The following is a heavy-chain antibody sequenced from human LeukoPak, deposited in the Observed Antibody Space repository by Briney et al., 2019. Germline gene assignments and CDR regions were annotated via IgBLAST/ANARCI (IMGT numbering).Heavy chain of an antibody. CDR3: AKERGVYYDSSGSITPFDY. J-gene: IGHJ4*02. V-gene: IGHV3-23*01. CDR1: GFTFSSYA. CDR2: ISGSGGST. Sequence: GGSLRLSCAASGFTFSSYAMSWVRQAPGKGLEWVSAISGSGGSTYYADSVKGRFTISRDNSKNTLYLQMNSLRAEDTAVYYCAKERGVYYDSSGSITPFDYWGQGTLVTVSS. D-gene: IGHD3-22*01.